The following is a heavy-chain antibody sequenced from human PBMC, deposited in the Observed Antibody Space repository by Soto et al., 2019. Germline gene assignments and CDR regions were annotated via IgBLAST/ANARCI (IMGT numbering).Heavy chain of an antibody. CDR1: AFTFSSYG. Sequence: GGSLRLSGSASAFTFSSYGIHWVHHAPGKGQKWVAGIWSDESNKYYADCVKGRVTIGRGSSKSTLYMQMKSPRAEGKAVYYCARDLNSGWICRGVNPNGMEVWQQGTTV. CDR3: ARDLNSGWICRGVNPNGMEV. CDR2: IWSDESNK. V-gene: IGHV3-33*01. J-gene: IGHJ6*01. D-gene: IGHD3-3*01.